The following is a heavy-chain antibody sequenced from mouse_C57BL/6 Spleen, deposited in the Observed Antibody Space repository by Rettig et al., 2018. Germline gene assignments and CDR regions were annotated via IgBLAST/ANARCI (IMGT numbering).Heavy chain of an antibody. CDR2: IYPGSGST. J-gene: IGHJ4*01. Sequence: IYPGSGSTNYNEKFKSKATLTVDTSSSTAYMQLSSLTSEDSAVYYCARYSNYLYYAMDYWGQGTSVTVSS. D-gene: IGHD2-5*01. CDR3: ARYSNYLYYAMDY. V-gene: IGHV1-55*01.